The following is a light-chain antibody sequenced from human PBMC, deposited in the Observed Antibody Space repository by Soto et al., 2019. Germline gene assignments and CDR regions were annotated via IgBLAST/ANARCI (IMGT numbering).Light chain of an antibody. Sequence: EIVLTQSPGTLSLSPGERATLSCRASQSVSSSYSAWYQQKPGQAPRLLIYGASSRATGIPDRFSGSGSGTDFTLTISRLEPEDFAVYYCQQYDSSPRWTFGQGTKVEIK. J-gene: IGKJ1*01. V-gene: IGKV3-20*01. CDR3: QQYDSSPRWT. CDR2: GAS. CDR1: QSVSSSY.